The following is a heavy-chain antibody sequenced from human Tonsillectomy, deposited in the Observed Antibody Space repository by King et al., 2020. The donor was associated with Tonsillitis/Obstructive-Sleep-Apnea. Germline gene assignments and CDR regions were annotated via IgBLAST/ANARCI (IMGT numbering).Heavy chain of an antibody. CDR3: ARGVGTGWNAFDI. CDR2: IWFDGTNR. D-gene: IGHD3/OR15-3a*01. CDR1: GFTFSSYG. J-gene: IGHJ3*02. Sequence: VQLVESGGGVVQPGRSLRLSCVASGFTFSSYGMHWVRQAPGKGLEWVAMIWFDGTNRNYADSVKGRFAISRDNSKNTLYLQMKSPRAEDTALYYCARGVGTGWNAFDIWGQGTVATVSS. V-gene: IGHV3-33*01.